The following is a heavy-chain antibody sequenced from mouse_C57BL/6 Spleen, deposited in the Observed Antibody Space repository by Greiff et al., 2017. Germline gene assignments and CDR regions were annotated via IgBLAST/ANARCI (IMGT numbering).Heavy chain of an antibody. CDR3: ARDLSGYGSSYPFDY. J-gene: IGHJ2*01. CDR2: IDPEDGET. D-gene: IGHD1-1*01. Sequence: VHVKQSGAELVKPGASVKLSCTASGFNIKDYYMHWVKQRTEQGLEWIGRIDPEDGETKYAPKFQGKATITADTSSNTAYLQLSSLTSEDTAVYYCARDLSGYGSSYPFDYWGQGTTLTVSS. V-gene: IGHV14-2*01. CDR1: GFNIKDYY.